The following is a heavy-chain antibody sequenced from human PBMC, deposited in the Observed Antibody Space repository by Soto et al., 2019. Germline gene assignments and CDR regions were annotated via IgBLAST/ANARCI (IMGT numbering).Heavy chain of an antibody. CDR2: ISYDGSNK. V-gene: IGHV3-30-3*01. Sequence: GGSLRLSCAASGFTFSSYAMHWVRQAPGKGLEWVAVISYDGSNKYYADSVKGRFTISRDNSKNTLYLQMNSLRAEDTAVYYCARDYDILTGGPAEYFQHWGQGTLVTVSS. CDR1: GFTFSSYA. CDR3: ARDYDILTGGPAEYFQH. J-gene: IGHJ1*01. D-gene: IGHD3-9*01.